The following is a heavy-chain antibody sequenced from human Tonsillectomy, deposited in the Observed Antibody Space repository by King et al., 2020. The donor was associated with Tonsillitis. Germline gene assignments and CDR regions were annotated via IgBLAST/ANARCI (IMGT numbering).Heavy chain of an antibody. CDR1: GYSFRSHW. CDR3: ARGLNFRSGYYHDDAFDI. CDR2: IYPGDSDT. Sequence: LQLVQSGSEVKKPGESLKISCKGSGYSFRSHWIAGVRQRPGKCLEWMGVIYPGDSDTRYRPSFQGQVTISADKSLITAYLQWSSLKASDTATYYCARGLNFRSGYYHDDAFDIWGQGTMVTVSS. V-gene: IGHV5-51*03. D-gene: IGHD3-22*01. J-gene: IGHJ3*02.